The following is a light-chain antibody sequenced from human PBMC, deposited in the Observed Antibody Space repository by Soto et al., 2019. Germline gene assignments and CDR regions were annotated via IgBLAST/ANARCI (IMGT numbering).Light chain of an antibody. Sequence: LTQPAPVSRAPGQSITISCSGTSSDVGDYDYVSWYQKHPDRAPKLIIYEVTSRPSGVSNRFSGYKYGHTDCLSISGLHAEDEADYYCSSYASSNSVVFGGGTKVTV. CDR3: SSYASSNSVV. J-gene: IGLJ2*01. CDR2: EVT. CDR1: SSDVGDYDY. V-gene: IGLV2-14*01.